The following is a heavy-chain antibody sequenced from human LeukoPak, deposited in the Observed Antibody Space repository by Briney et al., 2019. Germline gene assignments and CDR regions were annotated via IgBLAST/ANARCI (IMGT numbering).Heavy chain of an antibody. D-gene: IGHD3-10*01. J-gene: IGHJ5*02. CDR3: ARSLLWFGELLSFNAFDP. CDR1: GYTFTSYD. Sequence: ASVKVSCKASGYTFTSYDINWVRQATGQGLEWMGWMNPNSGNTGYAQKFQGRVTMTRNTSTSTAYMELSSLRSEDTAVYYCARSLLWFGELLSFNAFDPWGQGTLVTVSS. V-gene: IGHV1-8*01. CDR2: MNPNSGNT.